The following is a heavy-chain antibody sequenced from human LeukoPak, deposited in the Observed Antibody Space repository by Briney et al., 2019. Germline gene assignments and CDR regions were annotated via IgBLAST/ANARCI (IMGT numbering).Heavy chain of an antibody. D-gene: IGHD3-3*01. V-gene: IGHV1-58*02. J-gene: IGHJ3*02. CDR3: AADSSGKHAFDI. CDR2: IVVGSGNT. Sequence: SVKVSCKASGFTFTSSAMQWVRQARGQRLEWIGWIVVGSGNTNYAQKFQERVTITRDMSTGTAYMELSSLRSEDTAVYYCAADSSGKHAFDIWGQGTMVTVSS. CDR1: GFTFTSSA.